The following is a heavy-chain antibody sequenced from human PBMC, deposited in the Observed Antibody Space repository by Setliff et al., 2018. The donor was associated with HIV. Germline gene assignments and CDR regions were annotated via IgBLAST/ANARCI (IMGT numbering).Heavy chain of an antibody. D-gene: IGHD3-10*01. CDR1: GYTLTSYE. Sequence: ASVKVSCKASGYTLTSYEINWVRQATGQGLEWMGWMNPNSGDTGYAQKFQGRVTMTRNTSISTAFMELSSLRSEDTAVYYCARGRSLVRDSGSPEYMDVWGKGTTVTVSS. V-gene: IGHV1-8*02. CDR3: ARGRSLVRDSGSPEYMDV. CDR2: MNPNSGDT. J-gene: IGHJ6*03.